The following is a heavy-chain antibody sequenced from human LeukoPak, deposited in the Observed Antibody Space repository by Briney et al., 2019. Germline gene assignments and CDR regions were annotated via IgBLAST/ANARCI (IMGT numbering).Heavy chain of an antibody. Sequence: GGTLTLSCTASGFTISSYGKHWVRNAPGQGLERVAFIRYDGSNKYYADSVKGRFTISRDKSKNTLYLQMNSLRAEDTAVYYCAKELGACSSTSCYRVNYYYYYMDVWGKGTTVTVSS. D-gene: IGHD2-2*02. CDR3: AKELGACSSTSCYRVNYYYYYMDV. CDR1: GFTISSYG. V-gene: IGHV3-30*02. J-gene: IGHJ6*03. CDR2: IRYDGSNK.